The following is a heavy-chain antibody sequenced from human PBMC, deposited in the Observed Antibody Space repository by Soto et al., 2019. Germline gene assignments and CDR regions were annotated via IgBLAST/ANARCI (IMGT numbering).Heavy chain of an antibody. J-gene: IGHJ6*02. D-gene: IGHD6-19*01. CDR1: GDSVSSNSAA. CDR2: TYYRSKWYN. V-gene: IGHV6-1*01. Sequence: PSQTLSLTCAISGDSVSSNSAAWNWIRQSPSRGLEWLGRTYYRSKWYNDYAVSVKSRITINPDTSKNQFSLQLNSVTPEDTAVYYCARAKVGYSSGWYVGVVRYYYYGMDVWGQGTTVTVSS. CDR3: ARAKVGYSSGWYVGVVRYYYYGMDV.